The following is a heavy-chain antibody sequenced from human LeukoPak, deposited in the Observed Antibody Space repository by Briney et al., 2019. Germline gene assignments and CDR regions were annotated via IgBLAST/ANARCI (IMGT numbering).Heavy chain of an antibody. CDR2: IKSNTDGGTT. D-gene: IGHD6-13*01. Sequence: GGSLRLSCAASGFTFSNAWLTWVRQARGKGLEWVGRIKSNTDGGTTDYAAPVKGRFTISRDDSKNTLYLQMNSLKTEDTAVYYCSTMKAAGSLDFWGQGTLVTVSS. V-gene: IGHV3-15*01. CDR3: STMKAAGSLDF. J-gene: IGHJ4*02. CDR1: GFTFSNAW.